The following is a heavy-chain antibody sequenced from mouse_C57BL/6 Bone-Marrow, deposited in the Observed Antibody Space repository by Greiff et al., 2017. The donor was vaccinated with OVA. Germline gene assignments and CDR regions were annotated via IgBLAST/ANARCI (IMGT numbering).Heavy chain of an antibody. D-gene: IGHD1-1*01. CDR3: TTVYYYGSSYVGYFDV. V-gene: IGHV14-4*01. CDR1: GFNIKDDY. Sequence: EVQLQQSGAELVRPGASVKLSCTASGFNIKDDYMHWVKQRPEQGLEWIGWIDPENGDTEYASQFQGKATITADTSSNTSYLHLSSLTSEDTAVYYFTTVYYYGSSYVGYFDVWGTGTTVTVSS. CDR2: IDPENGDT. J-gene: IGHJ1*03.